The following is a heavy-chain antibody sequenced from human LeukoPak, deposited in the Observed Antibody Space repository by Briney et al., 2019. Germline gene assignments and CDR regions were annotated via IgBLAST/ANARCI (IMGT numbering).Heavy chain of an antibody. J-gene: IGHJ5*02. CDR3: ARAHKFDDNSPHYYNPWFDP. CDR2: ISHTSTTV. Sequence: GGSLRLSCTVSGSSFGDFSMNWVRQAPGKGLEWVSYISHTSTTVYYADSVKGRFTISRDNAKNSLYLQMNSLRAEDTAIYHCARAHKFDDNSPHYYNPWFDPWGQGTQVTVSS. V-gene: IGHV3-48*04. CDR1: GSSFGDFS. D-gene: IGHD3-22*01.